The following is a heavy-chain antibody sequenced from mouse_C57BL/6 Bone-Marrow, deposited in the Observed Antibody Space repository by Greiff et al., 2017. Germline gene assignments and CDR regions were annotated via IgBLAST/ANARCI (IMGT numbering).Heavy chain of an antibody. CDR3: ASRGYGSSLHWYFDV. J-gene: IGHJ1*03. CDR1: GFNIKNTY. Sequence: VQLQQSVAELVRPGASVKLSCTASGFNIKNTYMHWVKQRPEQGLAWIGRIDPANGNTKYAPKFQGKATITADTSSNTAYLQLSSLTSEDTAIYYGASRGYGSSLHWYFDVWGTGTTVTVSS. D-gene: IGHD1-1*01. CDR2: IDPANGNT. V-gene: IGHV14-3*01.